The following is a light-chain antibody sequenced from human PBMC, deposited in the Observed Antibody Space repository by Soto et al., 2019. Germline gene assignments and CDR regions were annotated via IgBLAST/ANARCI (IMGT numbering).Light chain of an antibody. Sequence: DIQMTQSPSSLSASVGDRVTITCRASQSISSYLNWFHQKPGKAPKLLIYGASSLQSGVPSRFSGSGSGTDFTLTISSLQPEDFATYYCQQGYSTPYTFGQGTKLEIK. CDR3: QQGYSTPYT. J-gene: IGKJ2*01. CDR2: GAS. CDR1: QSISSY. V-gene: IGKV1-39*01.